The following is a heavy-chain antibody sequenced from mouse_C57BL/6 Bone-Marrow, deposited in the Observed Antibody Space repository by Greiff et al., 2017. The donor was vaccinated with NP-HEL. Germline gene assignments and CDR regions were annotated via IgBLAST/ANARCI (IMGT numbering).Heavy chain of an antibody. Sequence: QVHVKQSGAELVKPGASVKLSCKASGYTFTSYWMHWVKQRPGQGLEWIGMIHPNSGSTNYNEKFKSKATLTVDKSSSTAYMQLSSLTSEDSAVYYCADGFWYFDVWGTGTTVTVSS. CDR3: ADGFWYFDV. CDR1: GYTFTSYW. D-gene: IGHD2-3*01. CDR2: IHPNSGST. J-gene: IGHJ1*03. V-gene: IGHV1-64*01.